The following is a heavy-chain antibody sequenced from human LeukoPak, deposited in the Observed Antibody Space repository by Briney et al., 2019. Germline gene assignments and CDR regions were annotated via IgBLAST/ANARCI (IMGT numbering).Heavy chain of an antibody. Sequence: SETLSLTCTVSGGSIRSYYWSWIRQPPGKGLEWIGYIYYSGSTNYNPSLKGRVTISVDTSKNQFSLKLSSVTAADTAVYYCAGVSMTAVSYYFDYWGQGTLVTVSS. V-gene: IGHV4-59*01. CDR2: IYYSGST. J-gene: IGHJ4*02. CDR1: GGSIRSYY. D-gene: IGHD4-11*01. CDR3: AGVSMTAVSYYFDY.